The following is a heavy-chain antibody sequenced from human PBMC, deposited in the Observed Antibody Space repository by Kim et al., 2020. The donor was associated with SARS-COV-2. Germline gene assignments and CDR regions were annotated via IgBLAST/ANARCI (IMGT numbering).Heavy chain of an antibody. V-gene: IGHV3-30*04. CDR1: GFTFSSYA. Sequence: GGSLRLSCAASGFTFSSYAMHWVRQAPGKGLEWVAVISYDGSNKYYVDSVKGRFTISRDNSKNTLYLQMNSLRAEDTAVYYCARDLGTVDNNDYWGQGTLVTVSS. CDR2: ISYDGSNK. J-gene: IGHJ4*02. CDR3: ARDLGTVDNNDY. D-gene: IGHD1-1*01.